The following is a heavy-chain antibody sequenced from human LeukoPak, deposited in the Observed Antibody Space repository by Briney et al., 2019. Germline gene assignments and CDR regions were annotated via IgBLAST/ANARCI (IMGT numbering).Heavy chain of an antibody. CDR1: GVTFGSHG. V-gene: IGHV3-7*03. CDR2: IKQDGGEK. CDR3: AKGPESGWEYYFDY. Sequence: PGRSLRLSCAASGVTFGSHGMHWVRQAPGEGLEWVANIKQDGGEKYYVDSVQGRFTISRDNAKNSLYLQMNSLRAEDTALYYCAKGPESGWEYYFDYWGQGTLVTVSS. D-gene: IGHD6-19*01. J-gene: IGHJ4*02.